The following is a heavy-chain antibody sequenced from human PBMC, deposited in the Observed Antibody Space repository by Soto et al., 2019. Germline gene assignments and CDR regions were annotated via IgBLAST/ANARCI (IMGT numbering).Heavy chain of an antibody. V-gene: IGHV3-23*01. CDR2: ISGSGGST. J-gene: IGHJ6*03. CDR1: GFTFSSYA. CDR3: AKDSCSSTSCYAYYYYYMDV. D-gene: IGHD2-2*01. Sequence: LRLSCAASGFTFSSYAMSWVRQAPGKGLEWVSAISGSGGSTYYADSVKGRFTISRDNSKNTLYLQMNSLRAEDTAVYYCAKDSCSSTSCYAYYYYYMDVWGKGTTVNVSS.